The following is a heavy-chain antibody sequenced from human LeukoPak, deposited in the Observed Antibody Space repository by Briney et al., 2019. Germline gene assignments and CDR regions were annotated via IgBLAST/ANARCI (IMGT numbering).Heavy chain of an antibody. CDR3: ARWYGGSGSWVLDV. J-gene: IGHJ6*02. CDR2: IKQDGSEK. CDR1: GFTISNYW. Sequence: WGSLRLSCAASGFTISNYWMSWVRQAPGKGLEWVANIKQDGSEKKYVDSVKGRFSISRDNAKNSLYLQIYSLRVEDTAGYYCARWYGGSGSWVLDVWGQGTTFTVSS. D-gene: IGHD3-10*01. V-gene: IGHV3-7*04.